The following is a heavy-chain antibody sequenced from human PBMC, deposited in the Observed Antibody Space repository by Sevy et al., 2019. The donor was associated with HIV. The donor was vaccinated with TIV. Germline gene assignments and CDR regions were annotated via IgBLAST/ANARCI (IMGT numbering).Heavy chain of an antibody. V-gene: IGHV3-33*01. CDR2: IWYDGSNK. CDR3: VRESIAVVGIGYYFDY. D-gene: IGHD6-19*01. CDR1: GFTYSSYG. Sequence: GGSLRLSCAASGFTYSSYGMHWVRQAPGKGLEWVAVIWYDGSNKEYADSVKGRFTISRDNSKNTLYVQMNSLRAEDTAVYYCVRESIAVVGIGYYFDYWGQGTLVTVSS. J-gene: IGHJ4*02.